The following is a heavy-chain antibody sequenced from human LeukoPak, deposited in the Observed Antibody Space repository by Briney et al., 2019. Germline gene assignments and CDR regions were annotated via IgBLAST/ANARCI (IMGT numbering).Heavy chain of an antibody. J-gene: IGHJ5*02. CDR3: ARPYYYDSRIDP. V-gene: IGHV4-30-4*01. CDR1: GGSISSGDYY. Sequence: SQTLSLTCTVPGGSISSGDYYWSWIRQPPGKGLEWVAYMYYSGSAYYNPSLKSRATISVDTSKNQVSLELTSVTAADTAVYFCARPYYYDSRIDPWGRGTLVTVSS. CDR2: MYYSGSA. D-gene: IGHD3-22*01.